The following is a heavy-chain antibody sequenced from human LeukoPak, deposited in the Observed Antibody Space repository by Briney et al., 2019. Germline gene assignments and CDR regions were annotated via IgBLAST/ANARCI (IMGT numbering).Heavy chain of an antibody. D-gene: IGHD3-22*01. V-gene: IGHV3-23*01. CDR3: ATPYYDSSGYYYGYAFDI. Sequence: PGGSLRLSCVASGFTVSSNYMSWVRQAPGKGLEWVSAISGSGGSTYYADSVKGRFTISRDNSKNTLYLQMNSLRAEDTAVYYCATPYYDSSGYYYGYAFDIWGQGTMVTVSS. CDR2: ISGSGGST. J-gene: IGHJ3*02. CDR1: GFTVSSNY.